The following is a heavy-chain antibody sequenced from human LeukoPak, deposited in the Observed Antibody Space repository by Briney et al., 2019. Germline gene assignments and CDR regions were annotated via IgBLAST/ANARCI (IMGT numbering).Heavy chain of an antibody. J-gene: IGHJ5*02. CDR2: ISRSSSSI. CDR3: ARGYQNWFDP. V-gene: IGHV3-48*04. D-gene: IGHD1-14*01. CDR1: GFNFETYS. Sequence: GGSLRLSCAASGFNFETYSMDWVRQAPGKGLEWVAYISRSSSSIYYADSVKGRFTISRDNAKNSLYLQMNSLRAEDTAVYYCARGYQNWFDPWGQGTLVTVSS.